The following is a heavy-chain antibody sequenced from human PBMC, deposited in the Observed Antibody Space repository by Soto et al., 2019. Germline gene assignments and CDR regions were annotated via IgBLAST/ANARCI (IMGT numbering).Heavy chain of an antibody. J-gene: IGHJ4*02. CDR2: ISSSSSYI. V-gene: IGHV3-21*01. Sequence: GESLRLSCAASGFTFSSYSMNWVRQAPGKGLEWVSSISSSSSYIYYADSVKGRFTISRDNAKNSLYLQMNSLRAEDTAVYYCARDHRAGCSGGSCYSGQHDYWGQGTLVTVSS. CDR3: ARDHRAGCSGGSCYSGQHDY. CDR1: GFTFSSYS. D-gene: IGHD2-15*01.